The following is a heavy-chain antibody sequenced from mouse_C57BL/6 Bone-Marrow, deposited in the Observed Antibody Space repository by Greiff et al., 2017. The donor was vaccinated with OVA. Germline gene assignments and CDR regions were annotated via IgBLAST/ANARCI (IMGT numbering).Heavy chain of an antibody. CDR1: GYTFTSYG. D-gene: IGHD3-2*02. CDR3: ALTAQATYYYAMDY. J-gene: IGHJ4*01. V-gene: IGHV1-81*01. CDR2: IYPRSGNT. Sequence: QVQLQQSGAELARPGASVKLSCEASGYTFTSYGISWVKQRTGQGLEWIGEIYPRSGNTYYNEKFKGKATLTADKSSSTAYMELRSLTSEDSAVYFCALTAQATYYYAMDYWGQGTSVTVSS.